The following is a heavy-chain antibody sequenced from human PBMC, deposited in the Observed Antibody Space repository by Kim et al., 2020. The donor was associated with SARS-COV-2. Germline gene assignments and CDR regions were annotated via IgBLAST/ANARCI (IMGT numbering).Heavy chain of an antibody. Sequence: ASVKVSCKASGYTVTGNFIHWVRQAPGQGLEWMGWINPNSGGTNYAQKFQGRVTMSRDTSISTAYMELSRLNFDDTAVYYCARGEQLVGGPWYYFDYWGQGTLVTVSS. CDR1: GYTVTGNF. CDR3: ARGEQLVGGPWYYFDY. J-gene: IGHJ4*02. V-gene: IGHV1-2*02. CDR2: INPNSGGT. D-gene: IGHD6-6*01.